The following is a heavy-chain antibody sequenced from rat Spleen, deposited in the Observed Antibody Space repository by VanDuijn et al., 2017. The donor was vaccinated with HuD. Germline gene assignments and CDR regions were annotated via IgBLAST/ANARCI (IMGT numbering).Heavy chain of an antibody. CDR3: ARRAYVGILDF. Sequence: EVQLVESGGGLVQPGRSLKLSCAASGFTFNNYDMAWVRQIPTKGLEWVASISIGGGNTYYRDSGKGRFTIYSDNTKITHYWQGDSRRSEDTAPYYRARRAYVGILDFGVPVSLVTVS. CDR2: ISIGGGNT. J-gene: IGHJ1*01. V-gene: IGHV5S14*01. D-gene: IGHD1-6*01. CDR1: GFTFNNYD.